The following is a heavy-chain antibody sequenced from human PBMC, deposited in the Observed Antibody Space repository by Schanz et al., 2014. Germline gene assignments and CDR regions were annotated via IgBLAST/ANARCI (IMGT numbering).Heavy chain of an antibody. V-gene: IGHV1-18*01. CDR2: INGYNAHT. D-gene: IGHD1-1*01. Sequence: QVQLVQSGPEVKKPGASVKVSCKASGYTVTSSGFSWVRQAPGQGLEWMGWINGYNAHTNYAQKFQGRVTRTTDTSTSTAYIELSSLTSDDTAVYFCARDVGRPGHFWYFDLWGRGTLVTVSS. CDR1: GYTVTSSG. CDR3: ARDVGRPGHFWYFDL. J-gene: IGHJ2*01.